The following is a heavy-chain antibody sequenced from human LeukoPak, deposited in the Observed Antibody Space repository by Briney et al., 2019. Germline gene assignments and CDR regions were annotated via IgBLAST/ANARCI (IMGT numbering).Heavy chain of an antibody. D-gene: IGHD4-23*01. CDR3: ARSTTVVPPYFDY. CDR2: ISYGGSP. V-gene: IGHV4-59*02. CDR1: GGSVSSYY. Sequence: PSETLSLTCTVSGGSVSSYYWIWIRQAPGKGLEWIGYISYGGSPYYNPSLKSRVTMSIHTSKNQFSLKLSSVTAADTAVYYCARSTTVVPPYFDYWGQGTLVTVSS. J-gene: IGHJ4*02.